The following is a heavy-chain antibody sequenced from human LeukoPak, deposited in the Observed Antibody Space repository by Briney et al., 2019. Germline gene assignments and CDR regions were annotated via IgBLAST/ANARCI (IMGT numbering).Heavy chain of an antibody. V-gene: IGHV3-66*02. CDR3: GRDRAVTQDWVEFYH. Sequence: GPSLRLSCALSASSVSTYYISWVRHAPGRGLGWGSLIRDGGETFYSDSVKGRFTISRDNSNNTMYLQMNRLRVEDTAVYFCGRDRAVTQDWVEFYHWGQGTLVTVFS. J-gene: IGHJ4*02. CDR2: IRDGGET. CDR1: ASSVSTYY. D-gene: IGHD4-17*01.